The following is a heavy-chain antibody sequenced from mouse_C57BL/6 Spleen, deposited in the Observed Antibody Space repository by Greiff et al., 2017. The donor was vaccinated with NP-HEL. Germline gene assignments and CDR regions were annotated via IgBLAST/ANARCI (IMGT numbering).Heavy chain of an antibody. CDR1: GFTFSNYW. CDR2: IRLKSDNYAT. V-gene: IGHV6-3*01. J-gene: IGHJ3*01. Sequence: EVKLMESGGGLVQPGGSMKLSCVASGFTFSNYWMNWVRQSPEKGLEWVAQIRLKSDNYATHYAESVKGRFTISRDDSKSSVYLQMNNLRAEDTGIYYCTVHYDGFADWGQGTLVTVSA. D-gene: IGHD2-3*01. CDR3: TVHYDGFAD.